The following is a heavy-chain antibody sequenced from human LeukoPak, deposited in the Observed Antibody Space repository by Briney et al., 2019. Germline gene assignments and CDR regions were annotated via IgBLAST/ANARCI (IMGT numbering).Heavy chain of an antibody. CDR2: ISAYNGNT. CDR3: ARVSALDSSSPI. CDR1: GYTFTSYG. D-gene: IGHD6-13*01. Sequence: ASVKVSCKASGYTFTSYGISWVRQAPGQGLEWMGWISAYNGNTNYAQKLQGRVTMTTDTSTSTAYMGLRSLRSDDTAVYYCARVSALDSSSPIWGQGTLVTVSS. V-gene: IGHV1-18*04. J-gene: IGHJ4*02.